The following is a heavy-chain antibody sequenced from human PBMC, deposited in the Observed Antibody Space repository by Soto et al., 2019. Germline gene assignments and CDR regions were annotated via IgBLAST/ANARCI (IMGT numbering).Heavy chain of an antibody. CDR2: ISYDGSNK. J-gene: IGHJ4*02. D-gene: IGHD2-2*01. Sequence: QVQLVESGGGVVQPGRSLRLSCAASGFTFSSYGMHWVRQAPGKGLEWVAVISYDGSNKYYADSVKGRFTISRDNSKNTLYLQMHSLRAEDTAVYYCEKAEDIVLVPAALGIDYWGQGTLVTVSS. CDR3: EKAEDIVLVPAALGIDY. CDR1: GFTFSSYG. V-gene: IGHV3-30*18.